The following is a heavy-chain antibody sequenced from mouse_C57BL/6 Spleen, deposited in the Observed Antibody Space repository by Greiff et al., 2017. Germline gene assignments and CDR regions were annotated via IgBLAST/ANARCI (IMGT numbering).Heavy chain of an antibody. V-gene: IGHV5-6*01. CDR3: ARLGFAY. Sequence: EVKVVESGGDLVKPGGSLKLSCAASGFTFSSYGMSWVRQTPDKRLEWVATISSGGSYTYYQDSVKGRFTISRYNAKNTLYLHMSSLKSEDTAMYYCARLGFAYWGQGTLVTVSA. CDR1: GFTFSSYG. CDR2: ISSGGSYT. J-gene: IGHJ3*01.